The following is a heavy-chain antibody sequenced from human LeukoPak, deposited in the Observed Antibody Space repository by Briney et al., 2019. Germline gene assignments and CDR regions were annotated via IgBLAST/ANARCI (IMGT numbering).Heavy chain of an antibody. CDR3: AKDRDGGQWLVVL. J-gene: IGHJ4*02. D-gene: IGHD6-19*01. Sequence: PGGSLRLSCAASGFTFSSYWMSWVRQAPGKGLEWVANIKQDGSEKYYVDSVKGRFTISRDNAKNSLYLQMNSLRAEDTAVYYCAKDRDGGQWLVVLWGQGTLVTASS. V-gene: IGHV3-7*03. CDR2: IKQDGSEK. CDR1: GFTFSSYW.